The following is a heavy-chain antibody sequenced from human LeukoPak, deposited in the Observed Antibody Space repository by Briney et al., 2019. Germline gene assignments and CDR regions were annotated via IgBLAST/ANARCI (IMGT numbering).Heavy chain of an antibody. CDR3: AKSVGVVISGYYYAMDV. Sequence: GGSLRLSCAASGFTFSSCAMSWVRQAPGKGLEWVSAISGSGGSTYYADSVKGRFTISRDNSKNTLYLQMNSLRAEDTAVYYCAKSVGVVISGYYYAMDVWGQGTTVTVSS. CDR1: GFTFSSCA. V-gene: IGHV3-23*01. CDR2: ISGSGGST. D-gene: IGHD2-15*01. J-gene: IGHJ6*02.